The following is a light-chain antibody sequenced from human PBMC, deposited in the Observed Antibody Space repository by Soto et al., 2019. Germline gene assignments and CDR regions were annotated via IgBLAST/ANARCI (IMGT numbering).Light chain of an antibody. Sequence: EIVLTQSPGTLSLFPGERATLSCRASQSISSSYLAWYQQKPGQAPRLLIYDASSRATGIPDRFSGSGSGTDFTLTTSRQEPEDFAVYYCQQYGSSPWTFGQGTKVDIK. V-gene: IGKV3-20*01. J-gene: IGKJ1*01. CDR3: QQYGSSPWT. CDR2: DAS. CDR1: QSISSSY.